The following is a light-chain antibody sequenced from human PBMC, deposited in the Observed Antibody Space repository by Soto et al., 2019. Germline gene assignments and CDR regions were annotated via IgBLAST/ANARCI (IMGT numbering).Light chain of an antibody. CDR2: LDSDGSH. CDR3: QTWGTGIHVV. V-gene: IGLV4-69*01. Sequence: QSVLTQSPSASSSLGASVKLTCTLSSGHSSYAIAWHQQQPEKGPRYLMKLDSDGSHTKGDAIPDRFSGSSSGAERYLTISSLQSEDEAAYYCQTWGTGIHVVFGGGTKVTVL. CDR1: SGHSSYA. J-gene: IGLJ2*01.